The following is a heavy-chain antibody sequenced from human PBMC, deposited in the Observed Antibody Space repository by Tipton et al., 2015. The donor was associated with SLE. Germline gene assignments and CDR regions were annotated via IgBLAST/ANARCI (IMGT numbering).Heavy chain of an antibody. CDR3: TRDLRGYSSSSDY. J-gene: IGHJ4*02. CDR1: GFTFGDYA. Sequence: SLRLSCTASGFTFGDYAMSWVRQAPGKGLEWVGFIRSKAYGGTTEYAASVKGRFTISRDDSKSIAYLQMNSLKTEDTAVYYCTRDLRGYSSSSDYWGQGTLVTVSS. CDR2: IRSKAYGGTT. D-gene: IGHD6-13*01. V-gene: IGHV3-49*04.